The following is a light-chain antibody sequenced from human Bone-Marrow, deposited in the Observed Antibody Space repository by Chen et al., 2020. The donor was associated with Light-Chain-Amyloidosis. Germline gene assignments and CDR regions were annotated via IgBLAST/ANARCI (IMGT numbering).Light chain of an antibody. V-gene: IGLV3-21*02. Sequence: SYVRTQPSSVSAAPGQTATIACGGNNIGSQSVHWYQQTPGQASLLVVYDDSDRPSGIPERLSGSNSGNTATLTISRVEAGDEADYYCQVWDRSSDRPVFGGGTKLTVL. CDR3: QVWDRSSDRPV. CDR2: DDS. J-gene: IGLJ3*02. CDR1: NIGSQS.